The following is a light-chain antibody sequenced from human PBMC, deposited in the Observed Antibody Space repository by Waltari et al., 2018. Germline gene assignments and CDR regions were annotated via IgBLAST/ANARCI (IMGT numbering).Light chain of an antibody. V-gene: IGLV3-27*01. CDR3: YSPSDNNPVL. CDR2: RDS. J-gene: IGLJ2*01. CDR1: VLQKQY. Sequence: SYELTQPSSVSVSPGQTARISCSGDVLQKQYGQWFQQKPGQAPVLVISRDSERPSGIPERFSGSSSGTTVTLTITGAQVEDEADYYCYSPSDNNPVLFGGGTKLTVL.